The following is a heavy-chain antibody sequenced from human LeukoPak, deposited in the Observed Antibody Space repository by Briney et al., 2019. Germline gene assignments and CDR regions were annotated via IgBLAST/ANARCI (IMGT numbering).Heavy chain of an antibody. CDR2: ISYDGSNE. J-gene: IGHJ4*02. D-gene: IGHD2-15*01. CDR3: ASTRDSGGWLGYDY. CDR1: GFTFSNYG. V-gene: IGHV3-30*03. Sequence: GGSLRLSCAASGFTFSNYGMHWVRQAPGKGLEWVAVISYDGSNEYYADSVKGRFTISRDTSRNTLYLQMNSLRVEDTAVYYCASTRDSGGWLGYDYWGQGTLVTVSS.